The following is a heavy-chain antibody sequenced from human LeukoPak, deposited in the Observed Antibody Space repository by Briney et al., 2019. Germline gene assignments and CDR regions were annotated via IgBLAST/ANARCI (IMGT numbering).Heavy chain of an antibody. Sequence: PSETLSLTCAVYGGSFSGYYWSWIRQPPGKGLEWIGYIYDSENTNNNPSLKSRVTTSIDTSKNQFSLILSSVTAADTAMYYCARYSGSSSFDYWGQGILVTVSS. J-gene: IGHJ4*02. CDR2: IYDSENT. D-gene: IGHD1-26*01. CDR1: GGSFSGYY. V-gene: IGHV4-34*11. CDR3: ARYSGSSSFDY.